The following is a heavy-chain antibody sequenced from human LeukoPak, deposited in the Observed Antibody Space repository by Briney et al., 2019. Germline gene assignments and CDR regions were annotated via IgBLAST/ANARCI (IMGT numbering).Heavy chain of an antibody. CDR3: ANTHFRDN. J-gene: IGHJ4*02. V-gene: IGHV3-23*01. CDR2: ISRGGGDT. D-gene: IGHD3-3*02. CDR1: GFTFSNYA. Sequence: GGSVRLSCAASGFTFSNYAMSWARQAPGRGLEWVSAISRGGGDTSFTDSVKGRFVISRDDSKSTLVLQMNSLRADDTAVYYCANTHFRDNWGQGTLVTVSS.